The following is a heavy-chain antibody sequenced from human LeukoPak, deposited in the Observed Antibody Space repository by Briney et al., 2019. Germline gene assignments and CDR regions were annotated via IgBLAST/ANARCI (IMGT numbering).Heavy chain of an antibody. CDR2: IIPIFGTA. Sequence: SVKVSCKASGYTFTSYAMNWVRQAPGQGLEWMGGIIPIFGTANYAQKFQGRVTITADESTSTAYMELSSLRSEDTAVYYCARETGTTTYYYDSSGYYLDYWGQGTLVTVSS. CDR1: GYTFTSYA. J-gene: IGHJ4*02. V-gene: IGHV1-69*13. CDR3: ARETGTTTYYYDSSGYYLDY. D-gene: IGHD3-22*01.